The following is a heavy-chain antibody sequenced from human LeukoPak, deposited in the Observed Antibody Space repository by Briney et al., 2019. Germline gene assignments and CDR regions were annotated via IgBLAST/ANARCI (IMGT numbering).Heavy chain of an antibody. CDR1: GYTFFSSD. V-gene: IGHV1-18*01. J-gene: IGHJ5*02. Sequence: ASVKVSCKASGYTFFSSDITWVRQAPGQGLEWIGRISTSNGDTNYVAKLQGRVTMTTDTSTSTVYMELGSLTFDDTAVYFCARDPYHRLGPPLDLWGQGTLVTVSS. D-gene: IGHD1-14*01. CDR2: ISTSNGDT. CDR3: ARDPYHRLGPPLDL.